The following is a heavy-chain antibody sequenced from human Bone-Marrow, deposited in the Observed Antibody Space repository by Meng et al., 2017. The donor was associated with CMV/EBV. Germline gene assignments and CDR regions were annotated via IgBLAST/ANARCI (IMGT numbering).Heavy chain of an antibody. CDR3: ARGPSYCPYYYGSGSYYTLDAFDI. CDR2: INHSGST. V-gene: IGHV4-34*01. CDR1: GGSFSGYY. J-gene: IGHJ3*02. Sequence: SEILSRTCAIHGGSFSGYYCSWIRQPPGKGLEWFGEINHSGSTNYKPSLKSRVTISVDTSKNQFSLTLSSVTAADTAVYYCARGPSYCPYYYGSGSYYTLDAFDIWGQGTMVTVSS. D-gene: IGHD3-10*01.